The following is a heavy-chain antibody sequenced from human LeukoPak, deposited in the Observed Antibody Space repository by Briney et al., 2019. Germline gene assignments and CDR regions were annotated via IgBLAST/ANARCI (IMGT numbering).Heavy chain of an antibody. J-gene: IGHJ4*02. CDR2: ISGSGGST. CDR3: AKDRWAIPAAYDETFDY. Sequence: PGGSLRLSCAASGFTFSSYAMSWVRQAPGKGLEWVSAISGSGGSTYYADSVKGRFTISRDNSKNTLYLQMNSLRAEDTAVYYCAKDRWAIPAAYDETFDYWGQGTLVTVSS. V-gene: IGHV3-23*01. CDR1: GFTFSSYA. D-gene: IGHD2-2*01.